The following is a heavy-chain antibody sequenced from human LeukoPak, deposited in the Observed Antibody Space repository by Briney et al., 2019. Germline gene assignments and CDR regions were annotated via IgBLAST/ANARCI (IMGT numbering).Heavy chain of an antibody. D-gene: IGHD6-13*01. CDR2: INPNSGGT. V-gene: IGHV1-2*02. J-gene: IGHJ6*03. Sequence: ASVKVSCKASGYTFTGYYMHWVRQAPGQGLEWMGWINPNSGGTNYAQKFQGRVTMTGDTSISTAYMELSRLRSDDTAVYYCAREWNIYSSWRYYYYYYMDVWGKGTTVTVSS. CDR1: GYTFTGYY. CDR3: AREWNIYSSWRYYYYYYMDV.